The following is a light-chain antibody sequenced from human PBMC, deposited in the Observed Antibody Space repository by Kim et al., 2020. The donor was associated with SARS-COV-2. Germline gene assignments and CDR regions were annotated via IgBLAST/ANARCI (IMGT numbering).Light chain of an antibody. CDR1: SSDVGGYNY. CDR2: DVS. V-gene: IGLV2-14*03. J-gene: IGLJ2*01. Sequence: QSALTQPASVSGSPGQSITISCTGTSSDVGGYNYVSWYQQHPGKAPKLMIYDVSNRPSGVSNRFSGSKSGNTASLTISGLQAEDEADYYCSSYTSSRWDDVVFGGGTQLTVL. CDR3: SSYTSSRWDDVV.